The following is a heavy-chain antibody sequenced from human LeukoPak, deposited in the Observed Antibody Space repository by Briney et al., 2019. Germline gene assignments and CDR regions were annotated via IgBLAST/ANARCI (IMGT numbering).Heavy chain of an antibody. D-gene: IGHD3-3*01. CDR1: GFSFSSYW. CDR3: ARDNAEVYDFWSGRRLDYYYMDV. J-gene: IGHJ6*03. CDR2: IKQDGSQK. Sequence: PGGTLTLPCAASGFSFSSYWLCWVRLDPAAGLEWAANIKQDGSQKYYVVSVKGRFTISRDNAKNSLYVQMNSPRAKDTAVYYCARDNAEVYDFWSGRRLDYYYMDVWGKGTTVTVSS. V-gene: IGHV3-7*01.